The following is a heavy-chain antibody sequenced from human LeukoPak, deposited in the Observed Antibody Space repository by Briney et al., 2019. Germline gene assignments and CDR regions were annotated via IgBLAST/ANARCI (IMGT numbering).Heavy chain of an antibody. CDR2: ISSSSSYI. V-gene: IGHV3-21*01. Sequence: GGSLRLSCAAPGFTFSSYSMNWVRQAPGKGLEWVSSISSSSSYIYYADSVKGRFTISRDNSKNTLYLQMNSLRAEDTAVYYCARMPPGSSSSWSGYWGQGTLVTVSS. CDR1: GFTFSSYS. CDR3: ARMPPGSSSSWSGY. D-gene: IGHD6-13*01. J-gene: IGHJ4*02.